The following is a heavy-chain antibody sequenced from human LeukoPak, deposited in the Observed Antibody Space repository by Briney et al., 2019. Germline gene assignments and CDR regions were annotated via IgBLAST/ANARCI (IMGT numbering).Heavy chain of an antibody. CDR3: ARVGFWSGYPGGRGMDV. V-gene: IGHV1-46*01. J-gene: IGHJ6*02. CDR1: GYTFTSYY. D-gene: IGHD3-3*01. CDR2: INPSGGST. Sequence: ASVKVSCKASGYTFTSYYMHWVRQAPGQGLEWMGLINPSGGSTSYAQKFQGRVTMTRDTSTSTVYMELSSLRSEDTAVYYCARVGFWSGYPGGRGMDVWGQGTRSPSP.